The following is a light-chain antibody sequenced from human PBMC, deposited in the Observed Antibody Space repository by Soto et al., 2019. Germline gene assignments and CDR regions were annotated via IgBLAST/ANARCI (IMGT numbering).Light chain of an antibody. CDR1: QSVLYSSNNKNY. V-gene: IGKV4-1*01. Sequence: DIVLTQSPDSLAVSLGEXATINCKSTQSVLYSSNNKNYLAWYQQKVGQPPKLLIYWASTRESGVPDRFSGSGSGTDFTLTISSLKAEDVAVYYCQQYYTSPITFGQGTRLEIK. CDR3: QQYYTSPIT. J-gene: IGKJ5*01. CDR2: WAS.